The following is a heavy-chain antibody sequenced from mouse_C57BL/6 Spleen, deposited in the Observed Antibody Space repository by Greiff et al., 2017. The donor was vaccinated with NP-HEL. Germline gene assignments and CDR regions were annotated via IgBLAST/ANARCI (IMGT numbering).Heavy chain of an antibody. V-gene: IGHV1-76*01. CDR2: IYPGSGNT. D-gene: IGHD4-1*01. J-gene: IGHJ4*01. CDR1: GYTFTDYY. Sequence: QVQLQQSGAELVRPGASVKLSCKASGYTFTDYYINWVKQRPGQGLEWIARIYPGSGNTYYNEKFKGKATLTAEKSSSTAYMQLSSLTSEDSAVYFCARRTSWDVNAMDCWGQGTSVTVSS. CDR3: ARRTSWDVNAMDC.